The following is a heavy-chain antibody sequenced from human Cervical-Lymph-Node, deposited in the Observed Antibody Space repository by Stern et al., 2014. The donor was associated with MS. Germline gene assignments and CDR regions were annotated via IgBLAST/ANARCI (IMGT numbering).Heavy chain of an antibody. J-gene: IGHJ4*02. CDR3: ARLYSSNWESFDY. Sequence: VQLVESGSELNKPGASVKVSCKASGYTFTSYAMNWGRQAPGQGLEWMGWINTNTGNPTYAQGLTGRFVFSLDTSVSTAYLQISSLKAEDTAVYYCARLYSSNWESFDYWGQGTLVTVSS. CDR2: INTNTGNP. D-gene: IGHD6-13*01. CDR1: GYTFTSYA. V-gene: IGHV7-4-1*02.